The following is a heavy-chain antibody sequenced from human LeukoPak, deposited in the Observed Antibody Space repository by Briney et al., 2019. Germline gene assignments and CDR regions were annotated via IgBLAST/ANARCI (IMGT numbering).Heavy chain of an antibody. D-gene: IGHD3-10*01. V-gene: IGHV1-2*02. CDR2: INPNSGGT. CDR1: GYTFTGYY. CDR3: ARANSYGSGSLVN. Sequence: ASVKVSCKASGYTFTGYYMHWVRQAPGQGLEWMGWINPNSGGTNYAQKFQGRVTMTRDTSISTAYMELSRRRSDDTAVYYCARANSYGSGSLVNWGQGTLVTVSS. J-gene: IGHJ4*02.